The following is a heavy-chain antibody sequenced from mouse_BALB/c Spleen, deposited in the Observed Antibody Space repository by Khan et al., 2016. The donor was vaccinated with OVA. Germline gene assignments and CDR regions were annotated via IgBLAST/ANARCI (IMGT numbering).Heavy chain of an antibody. D-gene: IGHD2-4*01. CDR3: ARKDYYDCDPFAY. V-gene: IGHV3-2*02. Sequence: EVQLQESGPGLVKPSQSLSLSCTVTGYSITSEYAWYWIRQFPGNKLEWMGYINYSGYTRFHPSLKSRTSISRDTSKNQFFLQLNSLTTEDTATYCCARKDYYDCDPFAYWGQGTLVTVSA. CDR1: GYSITSEYA. J-gene: IGHJ3*01. CDR2: INYSGYT.